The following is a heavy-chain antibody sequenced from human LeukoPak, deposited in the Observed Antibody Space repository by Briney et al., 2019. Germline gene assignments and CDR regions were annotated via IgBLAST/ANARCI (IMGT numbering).Heavy chain of an antibody. CDR3: TRDSLEVPYSGSYCVFDY. CDR2: IRSKAYGGTT. D-gene: IGHD1-26*01. CDR1: GFTFGDYA. J-gene: IGHJ4*02. Sequence: GGSLRLSCTASGFTFGDYAMSWVRQAPGKGLEWVGFIRSKAYGGTTEYAASVKGRFTISRDDSKSIAYLQMNSLKTEDTAVYYCTRDSLEVPYSGSYCVFDYWGQGTLVTVSS. V-gene: IGHV3-49*04.